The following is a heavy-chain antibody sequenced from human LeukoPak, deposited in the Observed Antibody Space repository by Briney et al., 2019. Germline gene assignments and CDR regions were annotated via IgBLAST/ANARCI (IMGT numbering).Heavy chain of an antibody. CDR1: GFTFSSYG. CDR3: AKDSGGYTYVFDY. V-gene: IGHV3-30*18. J-gene: IGHJ4*02. CDR2: ISYDGSNK. Sequence: GGSLRLSCAASGFTFSSYGMHWVRQASGKGLEWVAVISYDGSNKYYADSVKGRFTISRDNSKNTLYLQMNSLRAEDTAVYYCAKDSGGYTYVFDYWGQGTLVTVSS. D-gene: IGHD5-18*01.